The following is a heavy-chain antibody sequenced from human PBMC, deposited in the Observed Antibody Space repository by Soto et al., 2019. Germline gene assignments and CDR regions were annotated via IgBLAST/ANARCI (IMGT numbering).Heavy chain of an antibody. D-gene: IGHD3-16*01. V-gene: IGHV2-5*01. Sequence: GSGPTLVNPTQTLTLTCTFSGFSLSTSGVGVGWIRQPPGKALEWLALIYWNDDKRYSPSLKSRLTITKDTSKNQVVLTMTNMDPVDTATYYCAHSPKDMITFGGVFDYWGQGTLVTVSS. J-gene: IGHJ4*02. CDR1: GFSLSTSGVG. CDR3: AHSPKDMITFGGVFDY. CDR2: IYWNDDK.